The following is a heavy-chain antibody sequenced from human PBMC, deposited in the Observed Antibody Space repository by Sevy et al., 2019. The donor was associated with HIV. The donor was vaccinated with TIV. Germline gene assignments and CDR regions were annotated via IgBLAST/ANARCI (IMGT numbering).Heavy chain of an antibody. J-gene: IGHJ4*02. CDR1: GDSVSSNSAG. D-gene: IGHD6-19*01. Sequence: SQTLSLTCAIYGDSVSSNSAGWSWIRQSPSRGLEWLGKTYYRSKWYNHYAVSVKSRITINPDKSKNQFSLQLNCVTAEDTAVYYSAREACRGGWYWTGCFDYWGRGTLVTVSS. CDR3: AREACRGGWYWTGCFDY. CDR2: TYYRSKWYN. V-gene: IGHV6-1*01.